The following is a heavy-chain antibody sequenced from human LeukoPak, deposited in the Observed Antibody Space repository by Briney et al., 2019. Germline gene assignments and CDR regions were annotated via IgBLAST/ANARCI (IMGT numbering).Heavy chain of an antibody. CDR3: AVAGSGAFDI. CDR2: ITTSGDNS. Sequence: GGSLRLPCAASGFTFSDYAMSWVRQAPGKGLEWVATITTSGDNSFYADSVMGRFTISRDNSKNTVCLQMNSLRAEDTAVYYCAVAGSGAFDIWGQGTMVTVSS. D-gene: IGHD6-19*01. V-gene: IGHV3-23*01. CDR1: GFTFSDYA. J-gene: IGHJ3*02.